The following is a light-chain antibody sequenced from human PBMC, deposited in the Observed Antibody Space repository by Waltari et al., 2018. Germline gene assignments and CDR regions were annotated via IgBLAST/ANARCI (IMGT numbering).Light chain of an antibody. Sequence: QSALTQPASVSGSPGQSITISCTGTSSDVGSYKLFPWYQQHPGKAPKLMIYEVSKRPSGVSNRFSGSKSGNTASLTISGLQAEDEADYYCCSYAGSSTVVFGGGTKLTVL. V-gene: IGLV2-23*02. CDR3: CSYAGSSTVV. CDR1: SSDVGSYKL. CDR2: EVS. J-gene: IGLJ2*01.